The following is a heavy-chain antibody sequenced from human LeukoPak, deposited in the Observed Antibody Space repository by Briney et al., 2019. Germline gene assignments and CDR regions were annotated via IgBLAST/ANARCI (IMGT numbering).Heavy chain of an antibody. J-gene: IGHJ4*02. CDR1: GFTFSDYW. CDR3: ARDQGWGDY. Sequence: GGSLRLSCVASGFTFSDYWMSWVRQAPGKGLEWVANIKQDGSEKYYVDSIKGRFTISRDNAKNSLYVQMNNLRAEDTAVYYCARDQGWGDYWGQGTLVTVSS. D-gene: IGHD3-16*01. CDR2: IKQDGSEK. V-gene: IGHV3-7*01.